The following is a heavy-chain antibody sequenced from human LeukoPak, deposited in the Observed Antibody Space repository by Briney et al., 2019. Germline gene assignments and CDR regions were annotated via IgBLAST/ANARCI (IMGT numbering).Heavy chain of an antibody. V-gene: IGHV4-61*02. J-gene: IGHJ3*02. Sequence: SETLSLTCTVSGGSISSGSYYWSWIRQPAGKGLEWIGRIYTSGSTNYNPSLKSRVTISVDTSKNQFSLKLSSVTAADTAVYYCARDRGDGYKPGAFDIWGQGTMVTVSS. CDR2: IYTSGST. CDR1: GGSISSGSYY. CDR3: ARDRGDGYKPGAFDI. D-gene: IGHD5-24*01.